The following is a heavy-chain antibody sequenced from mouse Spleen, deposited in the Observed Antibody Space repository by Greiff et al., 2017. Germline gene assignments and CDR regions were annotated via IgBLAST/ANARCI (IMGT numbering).Heavy chain of an antibody. CDR2: IWSGGST. Sequence: VQLQESGPGLVQPSQSLSITCTVSGFSLTSYGVHWVRQSPGKGLEWLGVIWSGGSTAYNAAFIPRLSISKDNSKSQVFVKMNSLQADDTAIYYCASGSSLFAYWGQGTLVTVSA. CDR1: GFSLTSYG. V-gene: IGHV2-2*01. D-gene: IGHD1-1*01. CDR3: ASGSSLFAY. J-gene: IGHJ3*01.